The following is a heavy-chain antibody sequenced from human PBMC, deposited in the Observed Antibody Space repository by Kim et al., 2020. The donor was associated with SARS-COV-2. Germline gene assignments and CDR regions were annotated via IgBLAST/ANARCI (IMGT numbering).Heavy chain of an antibody. CDR3: ATHCSGGSCYFDY. J-gene: IGHJ4*02. Sequence: GGSLRLSCAASGFTFSSYGMHWVRQPPGKGLEWVAVISYDGSNKYYADSVKGRFTISRDNSKNTLYLQMNSLRVEDTAVYYCATHCSGGSCYFDYWGQGTLVTVSS. CDR1: GFTFSSYG. D-gene: IGHD2-15*01. V-gene: IGHV3-30*03. CDR2: ISYDGSNK.